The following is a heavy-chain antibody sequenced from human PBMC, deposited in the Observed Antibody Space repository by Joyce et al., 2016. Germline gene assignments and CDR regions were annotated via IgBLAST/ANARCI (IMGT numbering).Heavy chain of an antibody. CDR3: ARDIHYYNSSGYYWGAFDI. Sequence: QVPLVQSGSEVKKPGASVEVSCKASGYIFTTYGISWVRQAPGQGFEWMGWISAHHGNTKYAQKFQGRVTMTIDTSTSTAYMELESLRSDDTAVYYCARDIHYYNSSGYYWGAFDIWGQGTMVSVSS. J-gene: IGHJ3*02. CDR1: GYIFTTYG. V-gene: IGHV1-18*01. CDR2: ISAHHGNT. D-gene: IGHD3-22*01.